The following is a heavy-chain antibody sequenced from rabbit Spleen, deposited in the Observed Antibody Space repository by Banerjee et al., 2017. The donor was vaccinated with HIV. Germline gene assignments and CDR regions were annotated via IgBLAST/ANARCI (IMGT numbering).Heavy chain of an antibody. D-gene: IGHD2-1*01. CDR2: GDPGGIGSS. CDR1: GFFFSTSYY. CDR3: SLGAAAITIVISGFCLTL. V-gene: IGHV1S40*01. Sequence: QSLEESGGDMVKPGASLTLTCSASGFFFSTSYYICWVRQAPGKGLEWIGCGDPGGIGSSAYACCAKGLFAISKSSSTTLTLQTTRMTAADTAAYFCSLGAAAITIVISGFCLTLWGPGTLVTVS. J-gene: IGHJ4*01.